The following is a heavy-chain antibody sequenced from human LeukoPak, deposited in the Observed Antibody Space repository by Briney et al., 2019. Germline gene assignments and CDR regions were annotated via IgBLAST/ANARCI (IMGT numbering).Heavy chain of an antibody. CDR2: ISAYNGNA. CDR3: ATCLLWDSSSCWPMGY. D-gene: IGHD6-13*01. Sequence: GASVKVSCKASGYTFTSYGISWVRQAPGQGLEWMGWISAYNGNANYAQILQGRVTMTTDTSTSTAYMELRSLRSDDTAVYYCATCLLWDSSSCWPMGYWGQGTLVTVSS. CDR1: GYTFTSYG. V-gene: IGHV1-18*01. J-gene: IGHJ4*02.